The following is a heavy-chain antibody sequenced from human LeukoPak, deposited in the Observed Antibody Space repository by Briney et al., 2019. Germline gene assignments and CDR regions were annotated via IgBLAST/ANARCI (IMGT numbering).Heavy chain of an antibody. V-gene: IGHV1-8*01. CDR2: MNPKSGNT. Sequence: VASVKVSCKASGYSFSSHDINWVRQATGQGLEWMGWMNPKSGNTDHAQKFQGRVTMTRDTSISTAYMELSRLRSDDTAVYYCARGGYSSSWYEAYWFDPWGQGTLVTVSS. J-gene: IGHJ5*02. CDR1: GYSFSSHD. CDR3: ARGGYSSSWYEAYWFDP. D-gene: IGHD6-13*01.